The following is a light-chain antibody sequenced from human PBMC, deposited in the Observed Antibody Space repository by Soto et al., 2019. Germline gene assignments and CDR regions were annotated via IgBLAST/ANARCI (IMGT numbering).Light chain of an antibody. CDR3: QQYYSTPYT. CDR1: QSVLYISNNNNY. J-gene: IGKJ2*01. V-gene: IGKV4-1*01. Sequence: DIVMTQSPDSLAVSLGERATINCKSSQSVLYISNNNNYLSWYQLKPGQTPKLLTYWASTRAFGVPDRFSGSGSATDFTLTISNLQAEDVAIYYCQQYYSTPYTFGQGNKLEIK. CDR2: WAS.